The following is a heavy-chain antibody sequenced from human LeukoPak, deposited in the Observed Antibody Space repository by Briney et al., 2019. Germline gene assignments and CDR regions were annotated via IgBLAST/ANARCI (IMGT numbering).Heavy chain of an antibody. V-gene: IGHV3-7*01. J-gene: IGHJ5*02. CDR1: GFTFSSYW. D-gene: IGHD5-12*01. CDR2: IKQDGSEK. CDR3: ARVPKKSGFNIVATSWGQSGSIWFDP. Sequence: GGSLRLSCAASGFTFSSYWMSWVRQAPGKGLEWVANIKQDGSEKYHVDSVKGRFTISRDNAKNSLYLQMNSLRAEDTAVYYCARVPKKSGFNIVATSWGQSGSIWFDPWGQGTLVTVSS.